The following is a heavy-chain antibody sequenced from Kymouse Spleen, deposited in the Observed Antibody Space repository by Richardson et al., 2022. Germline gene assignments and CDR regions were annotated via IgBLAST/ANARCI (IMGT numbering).Heavy chain of an antibody. D-gene: IGHD6-13*01. Sequence: QVQLQQWGAGLLKPSETLSLTCAVYGGSFSGYYWSWIRQPPGKGLEWIGEINHSGSTNYNPSLKSRVTISVDTSKNQFSLKLSSVTAADTAVYYCARGQQQPARYFDLWGRGTLVTVSS. V-gene: IGHV4-34*01. CDR2: INHSGST. CDR3: ARGQQQPARYFDL. CDR1: GGSFSGYY. J-gene: IGHJ2*01.